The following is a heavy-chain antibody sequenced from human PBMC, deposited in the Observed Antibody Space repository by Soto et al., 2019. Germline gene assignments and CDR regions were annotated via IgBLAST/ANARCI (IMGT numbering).Heavy chain of an antibody. CDR1: GFTFSSYG. Sequence: EVQLLESGGGLVQPGGSLRLSCAASGFTFSSYGMTWVRQAPGKGLEWVSGISGSGGSIYYADSVKGRFTISRDNTKNTLSLQMNSLRAEDTAVYFCAKAGGDCSGGSCYSGQGDYWGQGTLVTVSS. CDR2: ISGSGGSI. J-gene: IGHJ4*02. V-gene: IGHV3-23*01. D-gene: IGHD2-15*01. CDR3: AKAGGDCSGGSCYSGQGDY.